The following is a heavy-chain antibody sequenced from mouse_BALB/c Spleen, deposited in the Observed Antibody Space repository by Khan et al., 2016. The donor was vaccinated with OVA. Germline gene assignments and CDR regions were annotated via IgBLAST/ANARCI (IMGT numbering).Heavy chain of an antibody. CDR1: GFSLTSYG. V-gene: IGHV2-9*02. Sequence: QVQLKESGPGLVAPSQTLSITCTVSGFSLTSYGVHWVRQPPGKGLEWLGVIWAGGSTNYYSALMSRLSISKDNSKNQVFLKMISLQTDDTAMYYCARLEDKWGQGTTLTVSS. J-gene: IGHJ2*01. CDR2: IWAGGST. CDR3: ARLEDK.